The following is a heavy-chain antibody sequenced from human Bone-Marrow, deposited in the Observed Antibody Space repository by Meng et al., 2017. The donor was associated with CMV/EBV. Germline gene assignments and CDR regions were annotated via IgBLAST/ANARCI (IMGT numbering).Heavy chain of an antibody. CDR3: ARDPGGGKWYSSSWHGGYFDY. CDR2: VYYSGST. V-gene: IGHV4-59*12. CDR1: GGSISSYY. D-gene: IGHD6-13*01. J-gene: IGHJ4*02. Sequence: GSLRLSCTVSGGSISSYYWSWIRQPPGNRLEWIGYVYYSGSTNYNPSLKSRVTISVDTSKNQFSLKLSSVTAADTAVYYCARDPGGGKWYSSSWHGGYFDYWGQGTLVTVSS.